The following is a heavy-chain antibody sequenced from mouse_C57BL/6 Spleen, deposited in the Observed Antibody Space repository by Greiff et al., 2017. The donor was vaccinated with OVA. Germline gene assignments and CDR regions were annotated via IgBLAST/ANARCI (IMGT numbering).Heavy chain of an antibody. J-gene: IGHJ3*01. CDR3: ARDRDYGSSYDWFAY. D-gene: IGHD1-1*01. CDR2: ISDGGSYT. V-gene: IGHV5-4*01. CDR1: GFTFSSYA. Sequence: EVQLQQSGGGLVKPGGSLKLSCAASGFTFSSYAMSWVRQTPEKRLEWVATISDGGSYTYYPDNVKGRFPISRDNAKNNLYLQMSHLKSEDTAMYYCARDRDYGSSYDWFAYWCQGTLVTVSA.